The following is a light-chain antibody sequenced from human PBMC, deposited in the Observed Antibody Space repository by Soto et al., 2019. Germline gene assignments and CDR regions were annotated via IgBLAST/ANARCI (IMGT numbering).Light chain of an antibody. CDR2: EVS. CDR3: SSKSSGSTPML. CDR1: SSDVGGYRF. Sequence: QSALTQPASVSGSPGQSITISCTGTSSDVGGYRFVSWYQHHPGEAPKLIIYEVSNRPSGVSSRFSGSKSGNTASLTISGLQAEDESLYYCSSKSSGSTPMLFGGGTKLNVL. J-gene: IGLJ3*02. V-gene: IGLV2-14*01.